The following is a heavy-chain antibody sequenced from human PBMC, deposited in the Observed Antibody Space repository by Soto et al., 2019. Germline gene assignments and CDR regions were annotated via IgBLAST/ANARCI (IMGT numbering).Heavy chain of an antibody. Sequence: EVQLLESGGGLVQPGGSLRLSCAASGFTFSSYAMSWVRQAPGKGLEWVSALSGSGGSTYYADSVKGRFTISKDNSKNTLYLQMNSLRAEDTAVYYCAKEGSNIVATIIKYYYHYMDVWGKGTTVTVSS. CDR1: GFTFSSYA. J-gene: IGHJ6*03. D-gene: IGHD5-12*01. V-gene: IGHV3-23*01. CDR2: LSGSGGST. CDR3: AKEGSNIVATIIKYYYHYMDV.